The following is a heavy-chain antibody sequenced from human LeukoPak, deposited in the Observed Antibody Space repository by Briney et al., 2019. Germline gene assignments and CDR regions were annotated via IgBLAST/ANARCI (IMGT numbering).Heavy chain of an antibody. J-gene: IGHJ4*02. CDR3: ARNQGRRDGYNYFFY. CDR1: GGSISSSSYY. D-gene: IGHD5-12*01. V-gene: IGHV4-39*01. CDR2: IYYSGST. Sequence: SETLSLTCTVSGGSISSSSYYWGWIRQPPGQGLEWIGSIYYSGSTYYNPSLKSRVTISVDTSKNQFSLKLSSVTAADTAVYYCARNQGRRDGYNYFFYWGQGTLVTVSS.